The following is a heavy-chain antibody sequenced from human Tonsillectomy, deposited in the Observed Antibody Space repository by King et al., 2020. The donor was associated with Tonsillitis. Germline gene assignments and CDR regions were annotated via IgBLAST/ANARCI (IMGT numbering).Heavy chain of an antibody. CDR1: GLTFRSYC. Sequence: VQLVESGGGLVQPGGSLRLSCAVFGLTFRSYCMSWVRQAPGEGLEWGASYSGRGRTIYYSDSVKGRLTISRDNSNNTLYLQMNSLRAEDTALYYCATEMTAFDFWGQGTMVTVSS. J-gene: IGHJ3*01. CDR2: YSGRGRTI. CDR3: ATEMTAFDF. V-gene: IGHV3-23*04.